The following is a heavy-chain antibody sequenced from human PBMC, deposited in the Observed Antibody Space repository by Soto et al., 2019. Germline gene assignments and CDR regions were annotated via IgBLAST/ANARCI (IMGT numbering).Heavy chain of an antibody. CDR2: ITVGGAQK. J-gene: IGHJ4*02. D-gene: IGHD5-12*01. V-gene: IGHV3-23*01. CDR3: TRMPGGGWQRFFDY. CDR1: GFTFIDHD. Sequence: EVKLLEAGGALVQPGGSLRLSCEASGFTFIDHDMSWVRQAPGKGLERVSSITVGGAQKDYGQSVKGRFTISRDNSNDTLFLQMDSLQVEDTAIYFCTRMPGGGWQRFFDYWGQGTVVTVSS.